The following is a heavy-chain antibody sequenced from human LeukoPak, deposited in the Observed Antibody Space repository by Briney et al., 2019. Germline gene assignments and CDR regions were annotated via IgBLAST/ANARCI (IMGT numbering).Heavy chain of an antibody. CDR3: ARDPPWVAATPINYFDY. J-gene: IGHJ4*02. Sequence: GGSLRLSCAASGFTFSSYGMHWVRQAPGKGLEWVSSISSSSSYIYYADSVKGRFTISRDNAKNSLYLQMNSLRAEDTAVYYCARDPPWVAATPINYFDYWGQGTLVTVSS. V-gene: IGHV3-21*01. CDR1: GFTFSSYG. D-gene: IGHD2-15*01. CDR2: ISSSSSYI.